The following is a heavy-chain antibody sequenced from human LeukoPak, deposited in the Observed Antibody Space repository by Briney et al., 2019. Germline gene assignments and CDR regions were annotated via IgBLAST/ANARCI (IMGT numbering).Heavy chain of an antibody. CDR3: AYSSGWLNYFDY. D-gene: IGHD6-19*01. V-gene: IGHV1-2*02. J-gene: IGHJ4*02. CDR2: INPNSGGT. Sequence: ASVKVSCKASGYTFTGYYMHWVRQAPGQGLEWMGWINPNSGGTNYAQKFQGRVTMTRDTSISTAYMELSRLRSDGTAVYYCAYSSGWLNYFDYWGQGTLVTVSS. CDR1: GYTFTGYY.